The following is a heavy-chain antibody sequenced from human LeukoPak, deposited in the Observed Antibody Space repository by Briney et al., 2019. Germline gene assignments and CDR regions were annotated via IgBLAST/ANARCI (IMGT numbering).Heavy chain of an antibody. CDR3: ARARGIAAAGTDY. V-gene: IGHV1-2*02. D-gene: IGHD6-13*01. J-gene: IGHJ4*02. CDR1: GYTFTGYY. CDR2: INPNSGGT. Sequence: ASVKVSCKASGYTFTGYYMHWVRQAPGQGLEWMGWINPNSGGTNYAQKFQGRVTMTRDTSISTAYMELSRLRSDDTAVYYCARARGIAAAGTDYWGQGTLVTVSS.